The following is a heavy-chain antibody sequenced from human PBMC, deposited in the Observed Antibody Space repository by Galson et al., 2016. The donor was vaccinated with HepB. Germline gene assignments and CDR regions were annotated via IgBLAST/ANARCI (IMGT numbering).Heavy chain of an antibody. V-gene: IGHV3-43*01. CDR3: AKGVALWYSSGWGERYFQH. J-gene: IGHJ1*01. D-gene: IGHD6-19*01. CDR1: GLTFEDFS. CDR2: INWNGDST. Sequence: SLRLSCAASGLTFEDFSMDWVRQVPGKGLEWVSCINWNGDSTYYADSVKGRFTISRDNKKNSLYLQMNSLRTEDTALYYCAKGVALWYSSGWGERYFQHWGQGTLVTVSS.